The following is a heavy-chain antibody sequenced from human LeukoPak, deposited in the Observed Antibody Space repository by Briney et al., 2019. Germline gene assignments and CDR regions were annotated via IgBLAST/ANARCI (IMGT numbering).Heavy chain of an antibody. Sequence: SETLSLTCTVSGGSISSYYWSWIRQPAGKGLEWIGRIYTSGSTNYNPSLKSRVTISVDTSKNQFSLKLSSVTAADTAVYYCARVSDSSSSYLWYFDYWGQGTLVTVSS. D-gene: IGHD6-6*01. CDR3: ARVSDSSSSYLWYFDY. J-gene: IGHJ4*02. CDR2: IYTSGST. V-gene: IGHV4-4*07. CDR1: GGSISSYY.